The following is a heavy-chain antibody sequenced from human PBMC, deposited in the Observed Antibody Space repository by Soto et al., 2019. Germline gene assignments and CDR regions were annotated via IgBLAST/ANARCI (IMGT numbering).Heavy chain of an antibody. J-gene: IGHJ5*02. CDR1: GYTFTKHD. D-gene: IGHD3-3*01. V-gene: IGHV1-8*01. CDR2: MNPNTGNT. CDR3: ARGQHYDFWSGYNWFDP. Sequence: ASVKVSCKASGYTFTKHDINWVRQATGHGLEWMGWMNPNTGNTVYAQKFQGRVTMTRNTSITTAYMELSSLRSGDTAVYYCARGQHYDFWSGYNWFDPWGQGTLVTVSS.